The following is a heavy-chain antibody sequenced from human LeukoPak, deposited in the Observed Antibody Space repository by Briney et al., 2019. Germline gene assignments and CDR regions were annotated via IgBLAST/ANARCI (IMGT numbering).Heavy chain of an antibody. CDR2: ISGSGFST. D-gene: IGHD6-19*01. CDR1: GFTFSSYA. J-gene: IGHJ4*02. V-gene: IGHV3-23*01. Sequence: PGGSLRLSCAASGFTFSSYAMSWVRQAPGKGLEWVSGISGSGFSTYYADSVKGRFTISRDNFKNTLYLQMNSLRAEDTAVYYCAKGSPSIAVASYDYWGQGTLVTVSS. CDR3: AKGSPSIAVASYDY.